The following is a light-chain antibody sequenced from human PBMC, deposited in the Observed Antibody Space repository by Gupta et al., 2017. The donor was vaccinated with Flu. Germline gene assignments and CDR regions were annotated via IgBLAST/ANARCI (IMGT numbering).Light chain of an antibody. Sequence: SPATLSLSPGERATLSCRDSQSVSSYLAWYQQKPGQAPRLLIYDASNRATGIPARFSGSGSGXDFTLTXSSLEPEDFAVYYCQQRSNWYTFGXGTKLEIK. CDR3: QQRSNWYT. CDR1: QSVSSY. CDR2: DAS. V-gene: IGKV3-11*01. J-gene: IGKJ2*01.